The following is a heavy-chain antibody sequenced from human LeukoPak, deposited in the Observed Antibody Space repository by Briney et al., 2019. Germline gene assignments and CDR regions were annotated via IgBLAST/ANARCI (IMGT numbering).Heavy chain of an antibody. V-gene: IGHV4-59*01. CDR1: GGSISTYY. Sequence: PSETLSLTCTVSGGSISTYYWSWIRQPPRQGLEWIGYIYYTGSTNSNLSLRTRVTISVDTSKNQFSLKLSSVTAADTAVYYCARGEGYYYGPDYWGQGTLVTVSS. D-gene: IGHD3-10*01. CDR3: ARGEGYYYGPDY. CDR2: IYYTGST. J-gene: IGHJ4*02.